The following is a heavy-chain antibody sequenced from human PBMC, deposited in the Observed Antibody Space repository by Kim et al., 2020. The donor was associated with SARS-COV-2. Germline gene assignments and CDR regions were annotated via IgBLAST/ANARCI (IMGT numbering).Heavy chain of an antibody. CDR3: VRGHKSFDL. CDR2: SRHRPRNYTT. Sequence: GGSLRLSCAASGFTLSDYFMDWVRQVPGKGLEWIGLSRHRPRNYTTEYAASVQGRFTVSRDDSKTSLHLLMTSLGTEDTAVYYCVRGHKSFDLWGQGTLVTVSS. CDR1: GFTLSDYF. V-gene: IGHV3-72*01. J-gene: IGHJ5*02.